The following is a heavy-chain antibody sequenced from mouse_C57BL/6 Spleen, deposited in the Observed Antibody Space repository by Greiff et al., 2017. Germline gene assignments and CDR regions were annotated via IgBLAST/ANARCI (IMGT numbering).Heavy chain of an antibody. J-gene: IGHJ2*01. Sequence: EVQVVESGGDLVKPGGSLKLSCAASGFTFISYGMSWVRQTPDKRLEWVATISSGGSYTYYPDSVKGRFTISRDNAKNTLYLQMSSLKSEDTAMYYCARQNGEDYWGQGTTLTVSS. CDR2: ISSGGSYT. V-gene: IGHV5-6*01. CDR3: ARQNGEDY. CDR1: GFTFISYG.